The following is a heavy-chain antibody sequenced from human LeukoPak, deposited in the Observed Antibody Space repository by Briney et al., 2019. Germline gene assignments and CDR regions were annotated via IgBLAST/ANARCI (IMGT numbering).Heavy chain of an antibody. CDR3: ARNNDAFDI. CDR2: IWYGGSNK. V-gene: IGHV3-33*08. Sequence: PGGSLRLSCAASGFTFSSYGMHWVRQAPGKGLEWVAVIWYGGSNKYYADSVKGRFTISRDNSKNTLYLQMNSLRAEDTAVYYCARNNDAFDIWGQGTMVTVSS. D-gene: IGHD1/OR15-1a*01. CDR1: GFTFSSYG. J-gene: IGHJ3*02.